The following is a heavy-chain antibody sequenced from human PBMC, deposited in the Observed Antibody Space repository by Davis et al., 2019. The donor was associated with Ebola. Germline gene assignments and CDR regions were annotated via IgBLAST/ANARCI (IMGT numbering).Heavy chain of an antibody. V-gene: IGHV3-21*04. J-gene: IGHJ4*02. CDR1: GFTFSSYS. CDR3: AREGGIAAAGPAHFDY. CDR2: ISSSSSYI. D-gene: IGHD6-13*01. Sequence: GESLKISCAASGFTFSSYSMNWVRQAPGKGLEWVSSISSSSSYIYYADSVKGRFTISRDNAKNSLYLQMSSLRAEDTAVYYCAREGGIAAAGPAHFDYWGQGTLVTVSS.